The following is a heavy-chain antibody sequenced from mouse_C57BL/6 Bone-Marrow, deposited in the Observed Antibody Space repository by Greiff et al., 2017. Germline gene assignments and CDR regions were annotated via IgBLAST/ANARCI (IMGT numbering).Heavy chain of an antibody. CDR2: IHPNSGST. D-gene: IGHD1-1*01. V-gene: IGHV1-64*01. Sequence: QVQLQQPGAELVKPGASVKLSCKASGYTFTSYWMHWVKQRPGQGLEWIGMIHPNSGSTNYNEKFKSKATLTVDKSSSTAYMQLSSLTSEDSAVYYCARLLRSSLGDYWGQGTTLTVSS. J-gene: IGHJ2*01. CDR1: GYTFTSYW. CDR3: ARLLRSSLGDY.